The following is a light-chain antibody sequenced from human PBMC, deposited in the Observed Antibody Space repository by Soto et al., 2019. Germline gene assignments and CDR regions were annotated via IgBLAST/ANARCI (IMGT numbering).Light chain of an antibody. J-gene: IGKJ1*01. CDR3: QQSYSTPRA. Sequence: DIQMTQAPSSVSASVGDRVTITCRASQGISSWLARYQHKPGKAPKLLSYAASSLQSGVPSRFSCIGSGTDFTLTISSLHTEDFATYYCQQSYSTPRAFGQGTKVDIK. CDR1: QGISSW. CDR2: AAS. V-gene: IGKV1-12*01.